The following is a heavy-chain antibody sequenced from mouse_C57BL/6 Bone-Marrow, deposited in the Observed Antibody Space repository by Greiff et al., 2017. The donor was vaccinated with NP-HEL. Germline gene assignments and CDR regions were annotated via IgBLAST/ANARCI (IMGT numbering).Heavy chain of an antibody. CDR3: ARRNWVFDY. CDR2: INPYNGCT. D-gene: IGHD4-1*01. Sequence: EVQLQQSGPVLVKPGASVKMSCKASGYTFTDYYMNWVKQSHGKSLEWIGVINPYNGCTSYNQKFKGKATLTVDKSSSTAYMELNSLTSEDSAVYYCARRNWVFDYWGQGTTLTVTS. CDR1: GYTFTDYY. J-gene: IGHJ2*01. V-gene: IGHV1-19*01.